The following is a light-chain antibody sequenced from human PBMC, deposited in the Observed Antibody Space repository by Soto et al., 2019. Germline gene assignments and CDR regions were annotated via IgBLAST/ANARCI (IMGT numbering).Light chain of an antibody. Sequence: EVVLTQSPGTLSLSPGERATLSCRASQSISTNYLAWYQQKPGQAPKLLIYAASSRLTGIPDRFSGSGSETDFTLTISRLEPEDFALYYCQQYGRTFGQGTRLDIK. CDR3: QQYGRT. V-gene: IGKV3-20*01. CDR2: AAS. CDR1: QSISTNY. J-gene: IGKJ5*01.